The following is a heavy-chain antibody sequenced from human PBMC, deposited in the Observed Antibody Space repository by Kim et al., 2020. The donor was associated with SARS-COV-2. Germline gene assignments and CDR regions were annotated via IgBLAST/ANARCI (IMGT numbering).Heavy chain of an antibody. J-gene: IGHJ4*02. Sequence: YYVDSVKGRFSISRDNAKNSVSLQMNSLRAEDTAVYYCARLGSSSWHFDYWGQGTLVTVSS. CDR3: ARLGSSSWHFDY. V-gene: IGHV3-7*01. D-gene: IGHD6-13*01.